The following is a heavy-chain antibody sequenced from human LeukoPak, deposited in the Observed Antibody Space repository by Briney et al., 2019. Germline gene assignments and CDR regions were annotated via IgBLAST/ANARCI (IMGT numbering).Heavy chain of an antibody. CDR1: GGSISSGGYY. D-gene: IGHD6-19*01. CDR2: IYYSGST. J-gene: IGHJ5*02. CDR3: ARNHNPGYSSGWYEVDDWFDP. Sequence: KPSETLSLTCTVSGGSISSGGYYWSWIRQPPGKGLEWIGYIYYSGSTNYNPSLKSRVTISVDTSKNQFSLKLSSVTAADTAVYYCARNHNPGYSSGWYEVDDWFDPWGQGTLVTVSS. V-gene: IGHV4-61*08.